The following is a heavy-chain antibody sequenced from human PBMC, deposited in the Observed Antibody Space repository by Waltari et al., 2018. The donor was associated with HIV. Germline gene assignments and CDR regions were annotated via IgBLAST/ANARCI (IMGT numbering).Heavy chain of an antibody. CDR3: ARGGYSYGLSFDY. D-gene: IGHD5-18*01. CDR1: GFTVSSNY. V-gene: IGHV3-53*02. CDR2: IYSGGST. Sequence: EVQLVETGGGLIQPGGSLRLSCAASGFTVSSNYLSWVRQAPGKGLEWVSVIYSGGSTYYADSVKGRFTISRDNSKNTLYLQMNSLRAEDTAVYYCARGGYSYGLSFDYWGQGTLVTVSS. J-gene: IGHJ4*02.